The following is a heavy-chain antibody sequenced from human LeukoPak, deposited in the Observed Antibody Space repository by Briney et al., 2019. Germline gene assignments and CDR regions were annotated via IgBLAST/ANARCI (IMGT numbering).Heavy chain of an antibody. Sequence: GESLKISCKGFGYSFTSYWIGWVRQMPGKGLEWMGIIYPGDSNTRYSPSFQGQVTISADKSITTAYLQWSSLKASDTAMYYCARHRYCSGGSCYSDYWGQGTLVTVSS. D-gene: IGHD2-15*01. V-gene: IGHV5-51*01. J-gene: IGHJ4*02. CDR3: ARHRYCSGGSCYSDY. CDR1: GYSFTSYW. CDR2: IYPGDSNT.